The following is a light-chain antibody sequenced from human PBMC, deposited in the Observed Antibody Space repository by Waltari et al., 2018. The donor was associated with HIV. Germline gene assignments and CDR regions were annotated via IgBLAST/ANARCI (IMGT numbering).Light chain of an antibody. CDR3: SSYTSSSTLYV. CDR1: SSDVGGSNY. Sequence: QSALTQPASVSGSPGQSITISCTGTSSDVGGSNYVSWSQQHPGKAPKLMISEVSNRPSGVTNRFSGSKSGNTASLTISGLQVEDEADYYCSSYTSSSTLYVFGTGTKVTVL. CDR2: EVS. J-gene: IGLJ1*01. V-gene: IGLV2-14*01.